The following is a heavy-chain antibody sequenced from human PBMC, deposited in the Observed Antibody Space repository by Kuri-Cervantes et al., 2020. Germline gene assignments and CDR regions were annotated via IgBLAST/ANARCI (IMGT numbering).Heavy chain of an antibody. CDR2: IYHSGSA. Sequence: SETLSLTCAVSGGSVSSGGYSWSWIRQSPGKGLEWIGYIYHSGSAYYNPSLKSRVSISLDRSKNQFSLKLSSVTAADTAVYYCARSPAGGYGDYFWGVWSPAGLGGMDVWGQGTTVTVSS. CDR3: ARSPAGGYGDYFWGVWSPAGLGGMDV. V-gene: IGHV4-30-2*06. J-gene: IGHJ6*02. D-gene: IGHD4-17*01. CDR1: GGSVSSGGYS.